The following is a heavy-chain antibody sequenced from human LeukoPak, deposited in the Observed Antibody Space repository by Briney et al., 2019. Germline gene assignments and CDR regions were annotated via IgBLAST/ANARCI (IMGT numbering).Heavy chain of an antibody. CDR1: GFTFSSYS. D-gene: IGHD6-13*01. CDR2: ISSSSSYI. Sequence: GGSLRLSCAASGFTFSSYSMNWVRQAPGKGLEWVSSISSSSSYIYYADSVEGRFTISRDNAKNSLYLQMNSLRAEDTAVYYCAKDEAAAGELDYWGQGTLVTVSS. V-gene: IGHV3-21*04. J-gene: IGHJ4*02. CDR3: AKDEAAAGELDY.